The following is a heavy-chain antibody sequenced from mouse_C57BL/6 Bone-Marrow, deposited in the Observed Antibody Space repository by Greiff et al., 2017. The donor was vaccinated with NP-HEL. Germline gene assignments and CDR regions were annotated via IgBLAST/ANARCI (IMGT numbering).Heavy chain of an antibody. V-gene: IGHV1-76*01. CDR3: ARRAYYGKGSYAMDY. CDR1: GYTFTDYY. Sequence: QVQLKQSGAELVRPGASVKLSCKASGYTFTDYYINWVKQRPGQGLEWIARIYPGSGNTYYNEKFKGKATLTAEKSSSTAYMQLSSLTSEDSAVYFCARRAYYGKGSYAMDYWGQGTSVTVSS. D-gene: IGHD1-1*01. J-gene: IGHJ4*01. CDR2: IYPGSGNT.